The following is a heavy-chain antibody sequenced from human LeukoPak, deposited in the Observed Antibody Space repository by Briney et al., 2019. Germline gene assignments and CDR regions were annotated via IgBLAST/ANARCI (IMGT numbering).Heavy chain of an antibody. V-gene: IGHV4-4*07. CDR2: IYTSGST. D-gene: IGHD3-10*01. CDR3: ARDRYGSGSYNYFDY. J-gene: IGHJ4*02. CDR1: GGSIRSYY. Sequence: SETLSLTCTVSGGSIRSYYWSWIRQPAGKGLEWIGRIYTSGSTNYNPSLKSRVTMSVDTSKNQFSLKLSSVTAADTAVYYCARDRYGSGSYNYFDYWGQGTLVTVSS.